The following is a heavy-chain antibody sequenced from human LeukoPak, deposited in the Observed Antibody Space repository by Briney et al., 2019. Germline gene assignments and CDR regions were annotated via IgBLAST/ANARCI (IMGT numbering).Heavy chain of an antibody. Sequence: GGSLRLSCAASGFTFSSYWMSWVRQAPGKGLEWVSSISSSSSYIYYADSVKGRFTISRDNAKNTLYLQMNSLRAEDTAVYYCARALRLAVNLDYWGQGTLVTVSS. CDR2: ISSSSSYI. CDR3: ARALRLAVNLDY. D-gene: IGHD3-16*01. V-gene: IGHV3-21*01. CDR1: GFTFSSYW. J-gene: IGHJ4*02.